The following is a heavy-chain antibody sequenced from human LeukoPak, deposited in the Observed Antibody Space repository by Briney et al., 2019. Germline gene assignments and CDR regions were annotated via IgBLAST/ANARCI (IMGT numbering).Heavy chain of an antibody. V-gene: IGHV1-69*13. CDR2: IIPIFGTA. Sequence: EASVKVSCKASGYTFTSYAISWVRQAPGQGLEWMGGIIPIFGTANYAQKFQGRVTITADESTSTAYMELSSLRSEDTAVYYCARADPEYQLLWLWGQGTLVTVSS. CDR3: ARADPEYQLLWL. J-gene: IGHJ4*02. CDR1: GYTFTSYA. D-gene: IGHD2-2*01.